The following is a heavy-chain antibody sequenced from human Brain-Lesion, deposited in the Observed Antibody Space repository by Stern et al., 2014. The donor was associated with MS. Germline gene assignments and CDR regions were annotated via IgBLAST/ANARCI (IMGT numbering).Heavy chain of an antibody. CDR3: AKLWLGELPESPFDY. CDR1: GGSISSSSYY. V-gene: IGHV4-39*01. J-gene: IGHJ4*02. D-gene: IGHD3-10*01. CDR2: IYYRGSP. Sequence: QVQLVESGPGLVKPSETLSLTCTVSGGSISSSSYYWGWIRQPPGKGLEWIGSIYYRGSPYYNPSLKSRVTISLGTSKNQFSLRLSSVTATDTAVYFCAKLWLGELPESPFDYWGQGTLVTVSS.